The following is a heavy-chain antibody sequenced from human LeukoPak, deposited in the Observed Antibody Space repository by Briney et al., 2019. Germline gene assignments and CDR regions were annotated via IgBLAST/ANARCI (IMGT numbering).Heavy chain of an antibody. Sequence: ASVKVSCKASGGTFSSYAISWVRQAPGQGLEWMGGVIPIFGTANYAQKFQGRVTITADESTSTAYMELSSLRSEDTAVYYCATEVRSGWTDYWGQGTLVTVSS. D-gene: IGHD6-19*01. CDR3: ATEVRSGWTDY. CDR2: VIPIFGTA. J-gene: IGHJ4*02. V-gene: IGHV1-69*13. CDR1: GGTFSSYA.